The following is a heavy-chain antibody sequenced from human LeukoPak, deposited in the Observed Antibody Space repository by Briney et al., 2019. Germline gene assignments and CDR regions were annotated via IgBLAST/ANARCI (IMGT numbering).Heavy chain of an antibody. CDR2: IWYDGSNK. J-gene: IGHJ5*02. CDR3: ARGFTRVTPQFGFDP. CDR1: GFTFSSYG. Sequence: GGSLRLSCAAPGFTFSSYGMHWVRQAPGKGLEWVAVIWYDGSNKYYADSVKGRFTISRDNSQITLYLQMNSWRAEGTVVYYCARGFTRVTPQFGFDPWGQGTLVTVS. V-gene: IGHV3-33*01. D-gene: IGHD4-17*01.